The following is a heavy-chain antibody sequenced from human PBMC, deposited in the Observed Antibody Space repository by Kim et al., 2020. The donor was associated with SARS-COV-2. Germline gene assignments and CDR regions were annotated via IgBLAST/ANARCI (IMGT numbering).Heavy chain of an antibody. CDR2: TACTSIGI. D-gene: IGHD2-2*02. J-gene: IGHJ4*01. CDR3: VKDYGYCSGTTCYSYFD. CDR1: GFHFCYKA. Sequence: GGSLRLSCVASGFHFCYKAMRWGRQAHAKHLKRARVTACTSIGIVYADSVKGRFTISRDKAKNSLYLQMNSLRVDDTALYYCVKDYGYCSGTTCYSYFD. V-gene: IGHV3-9*01.